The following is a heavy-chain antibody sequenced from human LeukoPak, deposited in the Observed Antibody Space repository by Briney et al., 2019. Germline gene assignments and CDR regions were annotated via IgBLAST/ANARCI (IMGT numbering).Heavy chain of an antibody. CDR1: GFTLSIYW. J-gene: IGHJ3*02. V-gene: IGHV3-7*03. CDR3: LSHKDAFDI. Sequence: GGSLRLSCSVSGFTLSIYWMSWVRQAPGKGLEWVANIKQDGSEEYYADSVKGRFTISRDNARNSLYLQMNSLRAEDTAVYYCLSHKDAFDIWGQGTMVTVSS. CDR2: IKQDGSEE.